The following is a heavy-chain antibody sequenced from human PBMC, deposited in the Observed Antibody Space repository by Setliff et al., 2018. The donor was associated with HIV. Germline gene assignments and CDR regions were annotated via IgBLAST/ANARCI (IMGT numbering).Heavy chain of an antibody. Sequence: SETLSLTCTVSDGSISSQYWSWIRQPPGKGLEWVGSIYYTGNTNYNPSLKSRVTISVDTSKNELSLKMSSVTAADTAVYYCARAPATMIVVVNHVPLAAFGLWGQGTMGTVS. D-gene: IGHD3-22*01. V-gene: IGHV4-59*11. CDR1: DGSISSQY. CDR2: IYYTGNT. J-gene: IGHJ3*01. CDR3: ARAPATMIVVVNHVPLAAFGL.